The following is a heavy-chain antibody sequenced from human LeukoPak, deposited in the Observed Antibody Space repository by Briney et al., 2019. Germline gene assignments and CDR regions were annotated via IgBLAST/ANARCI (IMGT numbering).Heavy chain of an antibody. V-gene: IGHV1-18*01. CDR1: GYTFTSYD. J-gene: IGHJ3*02. Sequence: ASVKVSCTASGYTFTSYDINWVRQAPGQGLEWMGWISAYNGNTNYAQKLQGRVTMTTDTSTSTVYMELSSLRSEDTAVYYCARSSNGYNNDGDAFDIWGQGTMVTVSS. CDR3: ARSSNGYNNDGDAFDI. D-gene: IGHD5-24*01. CDR2: ISAYNGNT.